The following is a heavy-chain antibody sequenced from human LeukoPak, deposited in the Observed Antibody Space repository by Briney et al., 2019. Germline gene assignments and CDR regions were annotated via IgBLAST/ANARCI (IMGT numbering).Heavy chain of an antibody. D-gene: IGHD3-22*01. CDR3: ARADYYDSSGFDY. CDR2: INHSGST. CDR1: GGSFSGHY. J-gene: IGHJ4*02. V-gene: IGHV4-34*01. Sequence: SETLSLTCAVYGGSFSGHYWSWIRQSPGKGLEWIGEINHSGSTNYNPSLKSRVTISVDTSKNQFSLKLSSVAAADTAVYYCARADYYDSSGFDYWGQGTLVTVSS.